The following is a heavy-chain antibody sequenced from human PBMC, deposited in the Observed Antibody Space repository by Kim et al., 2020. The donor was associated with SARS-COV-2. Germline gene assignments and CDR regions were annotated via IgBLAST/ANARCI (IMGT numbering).Heavy chain of an antibody. CDR1: GGSISSSSYY. D-gene: IGHD2-15*01. V-gene: IGHV4-39*01. J-gene: IGHJ5*02. CDR2: IYYSGST. Sequence: SETLSLTCTVSGGSISSSSYYWGWIRQPPGKGLEWIGSIYYSGSTYYNPSLKSRVTISVDTSKNQFSLKLSSVTAADTAVYYCARHGAASGWFDPWGQGTLVTVSS. CDR3: ARHGAASGWFDP.